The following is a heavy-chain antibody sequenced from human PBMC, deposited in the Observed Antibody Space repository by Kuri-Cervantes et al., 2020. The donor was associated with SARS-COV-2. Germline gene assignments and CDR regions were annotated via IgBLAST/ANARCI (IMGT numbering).Heavy chain of an antibody. V-gene: IGHV4-59*04. CDR3: ASVYSSSSPDFDY. CDR2: IYHSGST. D-gene: IGHD6-6*01. J-gene: IGHJ4*02. Sequence: ESLKISCTVSGGSISTYYWSWFRQPPGKGLEWIGSIYHSGSTYYNPSLKSRVTISVDTSKNQFSLKLSSVTAADTAVYYCASVYSSSSPDFDYWGQGTLVTVSS. CDR1: GGSISTYY.